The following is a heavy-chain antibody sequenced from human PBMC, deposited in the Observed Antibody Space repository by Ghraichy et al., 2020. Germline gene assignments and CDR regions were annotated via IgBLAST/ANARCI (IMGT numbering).Heavy chain of an antibody. V-gene: IGHV3-23*01. CDR2: ISGSGGST. CDR1: GFTFSSYA. D-gene: IGHD6-19*01. CDR3: AKGGPPPRGSSVWYQGEGYYFDY. Sequence: GGSLRLSCAASGFTFSSYAMSWVRQAPGKGLEWVSAISGSGGSTYYADSVKGRFTISRDNSKNTLYLQMNSLRAEDTAVYYCAKGGPPPRGSSVWYQGEGYYFDYWGQGTLVTVSS. J-gene: IGHJ4*02.